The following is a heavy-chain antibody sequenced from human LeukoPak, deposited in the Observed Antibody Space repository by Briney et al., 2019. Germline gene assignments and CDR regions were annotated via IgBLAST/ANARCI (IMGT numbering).Heavy chain of an antibody. V-gene: IGHV4-34*01. J-gene: IGHJ4*02. CDR1: GGSSSGYY. CDR3: ARTRRYDYFDY. Sequence: SETLSLTCAVYGGSSSGYYWTRIRKPPGTGLEWIGESNHSGSANNNPSLESRVTISVDTSKNQFSLKLSSVTAADTAVYYCARTRRYDYFDYWGQGTLVTVSS. D-gene: IGHD1-1*01. CDR2: SNHSGSA.